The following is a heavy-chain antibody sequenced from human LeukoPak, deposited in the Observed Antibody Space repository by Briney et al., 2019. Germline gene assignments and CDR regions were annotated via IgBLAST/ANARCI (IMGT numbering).Heavy chain of an antibody. CDR3: AKDQIVVVPAAMTY. CDR1: GFSFSDYG. D-gene: IGHD2-2*01. Sequence: GGSLRLSCAASGFSFSDYGMHWVRQAPGKGLEWVAFIRYDGSNKYYADSVKGRFTISRDNSKNTLYLQMNSLRAEDTAVYYCAKDQIVVVPAAMTYWGQGTLVTVSS. CDR2: IRYDGSNK. J-gene: IGHJ4*02. V-gene: IGHV3-30*02.